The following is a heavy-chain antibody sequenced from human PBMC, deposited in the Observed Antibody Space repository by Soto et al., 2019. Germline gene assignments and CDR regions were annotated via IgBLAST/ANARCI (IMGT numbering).Heavy chain of an antibody. CDR2: ISAYNGNT. V-gene: IGHV1-18*01. D-gene: IGHD3-22*01. CDR3: ARDGYYDSSGYRSDFDY. CDR1: GYTFTSYG. J-gene: IGHJ4*02. Sequence: QVQLVQSGAEVKKPGASVKVSCKASGYTFTSYGISWVRQAPGQGLEWMGWISAYNGNTNYAQKLQGRVTMTTDTSTRKAYMELRSVRCDDTAVYYCARDGYYDSSGYRSDFDYWGQGTLVTVSS.